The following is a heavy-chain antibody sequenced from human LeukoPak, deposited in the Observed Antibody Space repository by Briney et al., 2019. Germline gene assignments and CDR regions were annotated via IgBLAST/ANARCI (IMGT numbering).Heavy chain of an antibody. CDR3: AKGSGWEASYFYYYMDV. D-gene: IGHD1-26*01. V-gene: IGHV3-23*01. Sequence: QTGGSLRLSCAASGFTLSSYAMSWVRQAPGKGLEWVSAISDSGNTYHADSVKGRFTISRDNSKNTLYLQMNSLRAEDTAVYFCAKGSGWEASYFYYYMDVWGKGTTVTISS. CDR1: GFTLSSYA. CDR2: ISDSGNT. J-gene: IGHJ6*03.